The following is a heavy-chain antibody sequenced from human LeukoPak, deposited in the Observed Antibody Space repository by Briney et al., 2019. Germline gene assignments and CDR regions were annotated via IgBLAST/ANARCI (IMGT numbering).Heavy chain of an antibody. CDR2: IRYDGSNK. V-gene: IGHV3-30*02. CDR3: ANHPYCSGCSCYPFDY. D-gene: IGHD2-15*01. Sequence: GGSLRLSCAASGFTFSSYGMHWVRQAPGKGLEWVAFIRYDGSNKYYADSVKGRFTISRDNSKNTLYLQMNSLRAEDTAVYYCANHPYCSGCSCYPFDYWGQGTLVTVSS. J-gene: IGHJ4*02. CDR1: GFTFSSYG.